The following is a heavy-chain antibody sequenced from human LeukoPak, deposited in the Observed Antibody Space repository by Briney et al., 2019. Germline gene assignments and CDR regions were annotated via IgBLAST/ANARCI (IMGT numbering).Heavy chain of an antibody. CDR3: ARVKYSSSWYWLDY. Sequence: GGSLRLSCAAAGFTFSSYSMNWVRQAPGKGLEWVSSISSSSSYIYYADSVKGRFTISRDNSKNTLYLQMNSLRAEDTAVYYCARVKYSSSWYWLDYWGQGTLVTVSS. V-gene: IGHV3-21*01. J-gene: IGHJ4*02. CDR1: GFTFSSYS. D-gene: IGHD6-13*01. CDR2: ISSSSSYI.